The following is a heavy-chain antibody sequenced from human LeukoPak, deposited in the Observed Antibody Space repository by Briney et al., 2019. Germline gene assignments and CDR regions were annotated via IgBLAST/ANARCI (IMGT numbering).Heavy chain of an antibody. CDR1: GFSFSNSW. CDR2: INQDGSRI. J-gene: IGHJ4*02. D-gene: IGHD3-22*01. V-gene: IGHV3-7*04. CDR3: ARDPPPDDTSGYLDY. Sequence: GGSLRLSCSASGFSFSNSWMTWVRQAPGKGLEWVANINQDGSRIHYVDSVKGRFTISRDNAKNSLYLQMNSLRAEDTAVYYCARDPPPDDTSGYLDYWGQGALVTVSS.